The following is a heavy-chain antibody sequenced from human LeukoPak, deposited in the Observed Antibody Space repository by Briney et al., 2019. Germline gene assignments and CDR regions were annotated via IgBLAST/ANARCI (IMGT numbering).Heavy chain of an antibody. V-gene: IGHV1-18*01. Sequence: ASVTVSCKASGYTFTSYAISWVRQAPGQGLEWMGWIIAFYGNTNYAQKLQGRVTIATDTATSTAYMELRSLRSGDTAVYYCARELYSRSRYWFHRWGQGTLVIVSS. CDR2: IIAFYGNT. CDR1: GYTFTSYA. D-gene: IGHD6-13*01. CDR3: ARELYSRSRYWFHR. J-gene: IGHJ5*02.